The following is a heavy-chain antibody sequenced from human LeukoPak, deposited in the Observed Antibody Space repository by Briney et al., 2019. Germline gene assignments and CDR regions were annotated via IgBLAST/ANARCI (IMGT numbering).Heavy chain of an antibody. V-gene: IGHV4-4*07. J-gene: IGHJ4*02. CDR1: GGSISTYY. CDR3: ARDRGYYFDY. Sequence: PSETLSLTCTVSGGSISTYYCSWIRQPAGKGLEWIGRIYTSGSTSYNSSLKSRVTMSVDTSKNQFSLKLNSVTAADTAVYYCARDRGYYFDYWGQGTLVTVSS. D-gene: IGHD3-10*01. CDR2: IYTSGST.